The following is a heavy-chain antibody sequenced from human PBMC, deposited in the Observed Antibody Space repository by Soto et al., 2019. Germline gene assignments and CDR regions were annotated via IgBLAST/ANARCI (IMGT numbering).Heavy chain of an antibody. D-gene: IGHD3-3*01. V-gene: IGHV4-4*07. CDR2: VFDSGNT. CDR1: GGSINTYS. CDR3: EAWSSYYTVDV. J-gene: IGHJ6*02. Sequence: PSETLSLTCSVSGGSINTYSWSWIRQPAGKGLEWIGRVFDSGNTNYSPSLQSRATMSLDRSKRQFSLKLTSVTAADTAVYYCEAWSSYYTVDVWGQGTTVTVSS.